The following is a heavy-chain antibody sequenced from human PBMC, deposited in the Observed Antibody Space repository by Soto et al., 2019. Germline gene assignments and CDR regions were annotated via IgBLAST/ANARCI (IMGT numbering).Heavy chain of an antibody. CDR3: ARGGYYDSSGSRNYYYYGMNV. CDR1: GYTCTSYG. V-gene: IGHV1-18*04. J-gene: IGHJ6*02. D-gene: IGHD3-22*01. Sequence: QAQLVQSGAEVKKPGASVKVSCKAAGYTCTSYGMNGVREAPGQGLEWLGWISAYDGNTKYAQSVQGRVSMTTDTSTKTAYMELRSLRSDDTAMYYCARGGYYDSSGSRNYYYYGMNVWGQVTTVSVSS. CDR2: ISAYDGNT.